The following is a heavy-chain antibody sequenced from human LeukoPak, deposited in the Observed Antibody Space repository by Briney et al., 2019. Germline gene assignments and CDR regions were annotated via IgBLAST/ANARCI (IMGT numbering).Heavy chain of an antibody. D-gene: IGHD3-10*01. CDR1: GGSISSSIYY. Sequence: SETLSLTCTVSGGSISSSIYYWGWLRQPPGKGLEWIGSMYYSGSTYYNPSLKSRVTVSVDTSKNQFSLKLSSVTAADTAVYYCARVQKYSGSYYFDYWGQGTLVTVSS. J-gene: IGHJ4*02. CDR3: ARVQKYSGSYYFDY. CDR2: MYYSGST. V-gene: IGHV4-39*01.